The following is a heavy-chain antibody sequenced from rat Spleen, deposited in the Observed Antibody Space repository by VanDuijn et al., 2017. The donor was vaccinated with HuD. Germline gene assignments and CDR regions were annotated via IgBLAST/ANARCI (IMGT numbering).Heavy chain of an antibody. CDR1: GFTFSTAW. V-gene: IGHV6-6*01. CDR3: AYLGNWWGAFDY. J-gene: IGHJ2*01. CDR2: IKAKSNNYAT. Sequence: EVQVLESGGGLVQPGNSLKLSCATSGFTFSTAWMYWYRQFPEKRLEWVARIKAKSNNYATDYTESVKGRITISRDDSKSSIYLQMNNLKEEDTAIYYCAYLGNWWGAFDYWGQGVMVTVSS. D-gene: IGHD5-1*01.